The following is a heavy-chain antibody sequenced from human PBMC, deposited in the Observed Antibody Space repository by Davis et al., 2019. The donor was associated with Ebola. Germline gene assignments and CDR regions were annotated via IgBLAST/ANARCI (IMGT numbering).Heavy chain of an antibody. CDR3: ARQLTTVVTPSEKTYAFDI. J-gene: IGHJ3*02. CDR1: GGSISSGGYY. V-gene: IGHV4-31*03. D-gene: IGHD4-23*01. Sequence: SETLSLTCTVSGGSISSGGYYWSWIRQHPGKGLEWIGYIYYSGSTYYNPSLKSRVTISVDTSKNQFSLKLSSVTAADTAVYYCARQLTTVVTPSEKTYAFDIWGQGTMVTVSS. CDR2: IYYSGST.